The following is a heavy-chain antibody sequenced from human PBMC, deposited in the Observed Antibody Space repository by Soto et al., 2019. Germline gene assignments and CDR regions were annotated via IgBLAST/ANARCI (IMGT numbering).Heavy chain of an antibody. V-gene: IGHV3-33*01. CDR3: ATGFLGLCTGGNCPLDY. D-gene: IGHD2-15*01. CDR2: IWYHGIDK. Sequence: LRLSCAASGFTFSRQAMHWVRQAPGRGLEWVAVIWYHGIDKYYADSVKGRFTISRDNSKNTVYLQMNSLRGEDTAVYYCATGFLGLCTGGNCPLDYWGQGTLVTVSS. CDR1: GFTFSRQA. J-gene: IGHJ4*02.